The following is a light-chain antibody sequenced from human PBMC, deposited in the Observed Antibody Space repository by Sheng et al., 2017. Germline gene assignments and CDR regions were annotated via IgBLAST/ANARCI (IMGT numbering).Light chain of an antibody. Sequence: EIVLTQSPGTLSLSPGERATLSCRASQSINNYLVWYQQKPGQAPRLLIYDAFSRATGIPGRFSGTGSGTDFTLTISRLEPEDFAVYYCQQYGSSLPYSFGQGTKLEIK. CDR3: QQYGSSLPYS. CDR1: QSINNY. CDR2: DAF. V-gene: IGKV3-20*01. J-gene: IGKJ2*03.